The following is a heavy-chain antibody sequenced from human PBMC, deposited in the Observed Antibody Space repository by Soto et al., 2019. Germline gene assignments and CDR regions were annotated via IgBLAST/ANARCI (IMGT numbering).Heavy chain of an antibody. J-gene: IGHJ4*02. CDR2: IGTAGDT. Sequence: GGSLRLSCAASGFTFSSYDMHWVRQATGKGLEWVSAIGTAGDTYYPGSVKGRFTISRENAKNSLYLQMNSLRAGDTAVYYCARGWYYYGSGSYYLDYWGQGTLVTVSS. D-gene: IGHD3-10*01. V-gene: IGHV3-13*04. CDR3: ARGWYYYGSGSYYLDY. CDR1: GFTFSSYD.